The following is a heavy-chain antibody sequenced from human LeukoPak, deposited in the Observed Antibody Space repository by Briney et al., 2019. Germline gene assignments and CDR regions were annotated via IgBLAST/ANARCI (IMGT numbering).Heavy chain of an antibody. CDR2: ISYDGSNK. J-gene: IGHJ3*02. D-gene: IGHD3-9*01. V-gene: IGHV3-30*18. Sequence: GGSLRLSCAASGFTFSSYGMHWVRRAPGKGLEWVAVISYDGSNKYYADPVKGRFTISRDNSKNTLYLQMNSLRAEDTAVYYCAKVLTGYSGDAFDIWGQGAMVTVSS. CDR3: AKVLTGYSGDAFDI. CDR1: GFTFSSYG.